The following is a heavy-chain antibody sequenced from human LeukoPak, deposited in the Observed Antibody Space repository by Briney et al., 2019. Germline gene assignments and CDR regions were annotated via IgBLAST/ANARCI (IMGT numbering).Heavy chain of an antibody. V-gene: IGHV1-69*02. CDR3: ARGGIQLWLPSRNWFDP. D-gene: IGHD5-18*01. J-gene: IGHJ5*02. Sequence: SVKVSCKASGGTFSSYTISWVRQAPGQGLEWMGRIIPILGIANYAQKFQGRVTITADKSTSAAYMELSSLRSEDTAVYYCARGGIQLWLPSRNWFDPWGQGTLVTVSS. CDR1: GGTFSSYT. CDR2: IIPILGIA.